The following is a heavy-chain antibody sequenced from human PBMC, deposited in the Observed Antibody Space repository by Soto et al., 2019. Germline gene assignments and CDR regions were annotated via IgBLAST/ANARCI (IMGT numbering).Heavy chain of an antibody. CDR3: AKKHGSNLRDFDY. CDR1: GFTFSAYA. Sequence: EVQLLESGGGLVQPGGSLRLSCAASGFTFSAYAMSWVRQAPGKGLEWVSAISASGATPYYADSVKGRFAISRDNSKNTLHLEMNSLRAEDTAVYYCAKKHGSNLRDFDYWGQGNLVTVSS. D-gene: IGHD6-13*01. CDR2: ISASGATP. V-gene: IGHV3-23*01. J-gene: IGHJ4*02.